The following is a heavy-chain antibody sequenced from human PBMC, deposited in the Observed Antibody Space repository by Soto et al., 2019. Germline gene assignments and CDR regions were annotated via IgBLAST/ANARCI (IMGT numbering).Heavy chain of an antibody. CDR3: ARDPPSYDFWSGYYRRGGMDV. Sequence: GGSLRLSCAASGFTFSSYGMHWVRQAPGKGLEWVAVIWYDGSNKYYADSVKGRFTISRDNSKNTLYLQMNSLRAEDTAVYYCARDPPSYDFWSGYYRRGGMDVWGQGTTVTVSS. CDR2: IWYDGSNK. J-gene: IGHJ6*02. D-gene: IGHD3-3*01. CDR1: GFTFSSYG. V-gene: IGHV3-33*01.